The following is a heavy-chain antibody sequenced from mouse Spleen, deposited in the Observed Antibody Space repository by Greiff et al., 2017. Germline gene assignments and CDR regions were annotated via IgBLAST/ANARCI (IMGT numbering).Heavy chain of an antibody. CDR2: ISYDGSN. CDR1: GYSITSGYY. V-gene: IGHV3-6*01. J-gene: IGHJ3*01. Sequence: DVQLQESGPGLVKPSQSLSLTCSVTGYSITSGYYWNWIRQFPGNKLEWMGYISYDGSNNYNPSLKNRISITRDTSKNQFFLKLNSVTTEDTATYYCARSRPLLLRPLWGQGTLVTVSA. D-gene: IGHD1-1*01. CDR3: ARSRPLLLRPL.